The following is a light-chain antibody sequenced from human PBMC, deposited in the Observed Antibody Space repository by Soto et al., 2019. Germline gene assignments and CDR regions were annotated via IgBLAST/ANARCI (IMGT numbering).Light chain of an antibody. V-gene: IGKV3-11*01. J-gene: IGKJ4*01. CDR1: QSVSGY. CDR2: DAS. Sequence: EIVLTQSPATLSLSPGERATLSCRASQSVSGYLAWYQQKPGQAPRLLIYDASRRATDIPARFSGSGSGTDFTLTISSLGPEDFAVYYCQQRSNWPLTFGGGTKVEIK. CDR3: QQRSNWPLT.